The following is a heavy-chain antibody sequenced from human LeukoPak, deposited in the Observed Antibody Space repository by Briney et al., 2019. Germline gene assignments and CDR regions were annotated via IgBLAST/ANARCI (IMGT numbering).Heavy chain of an antibody. CDR3: AKRNLGSIDY. V-gene: IGHV3-7*02. CDR2: IKQDGSEK. J-gene: IGHJ4*02. D-gene: IGHD6-6*01. Sequence: AGGSLRLSCAASGFTFSSYWMTWVRQAPGKGLEWVANIKQDGSEKYYVDSVKGRFTISRDNSKNTLYLQMNSLRAEDTAVYYCAKRNLGSIDYWGQGTLVTVSS. CDR1: GFTFSSYW.